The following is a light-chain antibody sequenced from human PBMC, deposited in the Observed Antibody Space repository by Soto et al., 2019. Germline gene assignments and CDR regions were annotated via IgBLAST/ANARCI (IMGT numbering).Light chain of an antibody. Sequence: QSVLTQSPSASASLGASVKLTCILSSGHSSYAITWHQQQPEKGPRYLMKLTSDGSHTKGDGIPDRFSGSSSGSERYLTISSLQAEDEAYYYCQTWGTGTWVFGGGTKLTVL. J-gene: IGLJ3*02. V-gene: IGLV4-69*01. CDR1: SGHSSYA. CDR2: LTSDGSH. CDR3: QTWGTGTWV.